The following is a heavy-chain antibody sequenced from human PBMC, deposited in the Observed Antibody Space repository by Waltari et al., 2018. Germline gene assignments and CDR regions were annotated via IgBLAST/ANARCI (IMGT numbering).Heavy chain of an antibody. D-gene: IGHD3-3*01. CDR1: GGSISSSSYY. CDR3: ARRPYDFETGWYFDL. J-gene: IGHJ2*01. Sequence: QLQLQESGPGLVKPSETLSLTCTVSGGSISSSSYYWGWIRQPPGKGLEWIGSIYYSGSTYDNPSLKSRVTISVDTSKNQFSLKLSSVTAADTAVYYCARRPYDFETGWYFDLWGRGTLVTVSS. CDR2: IYYSGST. V-gene: IGHV4-39*07.